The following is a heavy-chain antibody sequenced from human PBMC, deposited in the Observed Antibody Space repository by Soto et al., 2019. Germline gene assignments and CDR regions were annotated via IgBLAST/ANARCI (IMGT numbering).Heavy chain of an antibody. Sequence: GGSLRLSCAASGFTFSSYSMNWVRQAPGKGLEWVSSISSSSSYIYYADSVKGRFTISRDNAKNSLYLQMNSLRAEDTAVYYCARAWGGNYPFDYWGQGTLVTVSS. J-gene: IGHJ4*02. D-gene: IGHD1-7*01. CDR1: GFTFSSYS. CDR3: ARAWGGNYPFDY. V-gene: IGHV3-21*01. CDR2: ISSSSSYI.